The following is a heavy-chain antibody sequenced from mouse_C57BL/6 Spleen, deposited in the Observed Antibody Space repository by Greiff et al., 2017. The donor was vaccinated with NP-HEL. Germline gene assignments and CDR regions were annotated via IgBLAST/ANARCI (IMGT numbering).Heavy chain of an antibody. CDR3: ARYGGTTVATGYFDY. D-gene: IGHD1-1*01. CDR1: GFTFTDYY. V-gene: IGHV7-3*01. J-gene: IGHJ2*01. CDR2: IRNKANGYTT. Sequence: EVKLVESGGGLVQPGGSLSLSCAASGFTFTDYYMSWVRQPPGKALEWLGFIRNKANGYTTEYSASVKGRFTISRDNSQSILYLQINALRAEDSATYYCARYGGTTVATGYFDYWGQGTTLTVSS.